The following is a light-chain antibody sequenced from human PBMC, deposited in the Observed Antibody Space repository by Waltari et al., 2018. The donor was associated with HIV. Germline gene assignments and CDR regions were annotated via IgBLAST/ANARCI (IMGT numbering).Light chain of an antibody. CDR3: QELCKLPGA. CDR1: QSVGSNF. V-gene: IGKV3-20*01. J-gene: IGKJ2*01. CDR2: GAS. Sequence: EIVLTQSPGTLSLSPGESATLSCRDSQSVGSNFLAWYQQKPGQAPRLLVYGASRRATGLPDRVSCRGSGKDFTRNIRRLGAEDFSVEFCQELCKLPGAFGQGTKLEIK.